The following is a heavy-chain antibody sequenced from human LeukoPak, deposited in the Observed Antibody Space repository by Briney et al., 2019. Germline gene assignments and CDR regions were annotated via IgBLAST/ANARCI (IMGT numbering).Heavy chain of an antibody. CDR1: GYTFTDYY. CDR2: INPNDGDT. V-gene: IGHV1-2*02. J-gene: IGHJ4*02. D-gene: IGHD2-2*01. Sequence: ASVTVSCKASGYTFTDYYMHWVRQAPGQGCEWMGWINPNDGDTNYAQKFQGRVTMTRDTSISTAHMEVSRLRSDDTAVYYCARTNFLYCSSSTCLFDYWCQGTLVTVSS. CDR3: ARTNFLYCSSSTCLFDY.